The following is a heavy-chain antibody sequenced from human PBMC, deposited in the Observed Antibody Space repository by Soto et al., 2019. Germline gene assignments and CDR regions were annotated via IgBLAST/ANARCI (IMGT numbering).Heavy chain of an antibody. J-gene: IGHJ4*02. CDR2: ISGSGGST. Sequence: EVQLLESGGGLVQPGESLRLSCAASGFTFSSYAMSWVRQAPGKGLEWVSAISGSGGSTYYADSVKGRFTISRDSSKNTRYLQMNSLRAQDTAVYFCASTERSAASVGYFDYWCQATQVTVSS. V-gene: IGHV3-23*01. CDR1: GFTFSSYA. D-gene: IGHD3-3*01. CDR3: ASTERSAASVGYFDY.